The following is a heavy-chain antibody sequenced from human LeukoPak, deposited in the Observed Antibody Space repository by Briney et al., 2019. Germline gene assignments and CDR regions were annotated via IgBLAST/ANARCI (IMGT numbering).Heavy chain of an antibody. CDR3: ARDSYDSSGYYYGFDN. D-gene: IGHD3-22*01. V-gene: IGHV3-21*01. CDR1: GFTFSSHG. CDR2: ISSSSSYI. J-gene: IGHJ4*02. Sequence: GGSLRLSCAASGFTFSSHGMNWVRQALGKGLEWVSSISSSSSYIYYADSVKVRFTIARDNAKNSLYLQMTSLRAEDTAVYYCARDSYDSSGYYYGFDNWGQGTLVTVSS.